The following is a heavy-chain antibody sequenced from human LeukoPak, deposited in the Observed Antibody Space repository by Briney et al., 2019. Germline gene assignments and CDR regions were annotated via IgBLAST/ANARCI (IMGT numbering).Heavy chain of an antibody. CDR2: IIPILGIA. D-gene: IGHD2-21*02. CDR3: ARDPPYCGGDCYYELDAFDI. J-gene: IGHJ3*02. Sequence: GASVKVSCKASGGTFSSYAISWVRQAPGQGLEWMGRIIPILGIANYAQKFQGRVTITADKSTSTAYMELSSLRSEDTAVYYCARDPPYCGGDCYYELDAFDIWGQGTMVTVSS. CDR1: GGTFSSYA. V-gene: IGHV1-69*04.